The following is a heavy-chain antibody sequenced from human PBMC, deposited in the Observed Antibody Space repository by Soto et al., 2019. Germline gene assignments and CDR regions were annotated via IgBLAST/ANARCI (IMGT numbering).Heavy chain of an antibody. Sequence: QVQLVESGGGVVQPGRSLRLSCAASGFTFSSYAMHWVRQAPGKGLEWVAVISYDGSNKYYADSVKGRFTISRDNSKNTLYLQMNSLRAEDTAVYYCARDSGYSYGKTDYWGQGTLVTVSS. CDR3: ARDSGYSYGKTDY. J-gene: IGHJ4*02. CDR2: ISYDGSNK. D-gene: IGHD5-18*01. V-gene: IGHV3-30-3*01. CDR1: GFTFSSYA.